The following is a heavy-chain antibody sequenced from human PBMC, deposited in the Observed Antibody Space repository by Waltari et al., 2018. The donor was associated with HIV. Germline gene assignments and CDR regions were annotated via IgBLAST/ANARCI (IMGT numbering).Heavy chain of an antibody. CDR1: GFTFSTYL. D-gene: IGHD4-17*01. V-gene: IGHV3-74*01. Sequence: EVQLVESVGGLVHAEGSMSLSCAASGFTFSTYLLHWVRQDPGKGLVWVSRIKSDGSSTSYADSVQGRFTISRYNAKNTLYLQMNSLRAEDTAVYYCARDRPPGYGGGGSDYWCQGTLVTVSS. CDR2: IKSDGSST. CDR3: ARDRPPGYGGGGSDY. J-gene: IGHJ4*02.